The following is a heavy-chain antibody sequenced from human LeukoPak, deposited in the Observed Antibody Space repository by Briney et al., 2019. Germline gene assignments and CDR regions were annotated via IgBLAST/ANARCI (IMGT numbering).Heavy chain of an antibody. CDR1: GYSISSGYY. V-gene: IGHV4-38-2*02. J-gene: IGHJ4*02. CDR3: ARTYSGYDYVGYFDY. CDR2: IYHSGST. D-gene: IGHD5-12*01. Sequence: SETLSLTSTVSGYSISSGYYWGWIRQPPGKGLEWIGYIYHSGSTYYNPSLKSRVTISVDRSKNQFSLKLSSVTAADTAVYYYARTYSGYDYVGYFDYWGQGTLVTVSS.